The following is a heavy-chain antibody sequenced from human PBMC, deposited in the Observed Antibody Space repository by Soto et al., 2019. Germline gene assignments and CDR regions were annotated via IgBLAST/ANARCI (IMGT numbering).Heavy chain of an antibody. D-gene: IGHD1-1*01. J-gene: IGHJ5*02. Sequence: PGESLKISCRGFGFSFTAYWIDWVRQMPGKGLERMGRIDPSDSDTSYSPSFQGHVTFSADKSTSTAYLQWNSLKPSDSAIYYCARSQLDRFDPWGQGTQVTVSS. CDR1: GFSFTAYW. V-gene: IGHV5-10-1*01. CDR2: IDPSDSDT. CDR3: ARSQLDRFDP.